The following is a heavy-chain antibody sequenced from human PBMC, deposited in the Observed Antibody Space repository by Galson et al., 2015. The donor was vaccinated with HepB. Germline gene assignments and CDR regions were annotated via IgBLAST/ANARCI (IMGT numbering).Heavy chain of an antibody. Sequence: SLRLSCAASGFNFKSHTMTWVRQAPGKGLQWVSSISGSGAFTYYADAVKGRFTISRDNSRNTLYLQMNSLRAEDTAVYFCAKGSVSGSYLPTYFDHWGQGALVTVSS. CDR2: ISGSGAFT. CDR1: GFNFKSHT. V-gene: IGHV3-23*01. J-gene: IGHJ4*02. D-gene: IGHD6-19*01. CDR3: AKGSVSGSYLPTYFDH.